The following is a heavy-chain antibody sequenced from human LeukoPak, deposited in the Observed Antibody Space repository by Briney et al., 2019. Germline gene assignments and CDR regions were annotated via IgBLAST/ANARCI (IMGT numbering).Heavy chain of an antibody. V-gene: IGHV3-23*01. J-gene: IGHJ5*02. CDR3: TTDPPPYCGGDCFEN. CDR1: GFTFSSYA. CDR2: ISPNGVIT. D-gene: IGHD2-21*01. Sequence: GGSLRLSCAASGFTFSSYAMSWVRQAPGKGLEWVSGISPNGVITYYADSVKGRFTISRDNSKGTVYLQMNSLKTEDTAVYYCTTDPPPYCGGDCFENWGQGTLVTVSS.